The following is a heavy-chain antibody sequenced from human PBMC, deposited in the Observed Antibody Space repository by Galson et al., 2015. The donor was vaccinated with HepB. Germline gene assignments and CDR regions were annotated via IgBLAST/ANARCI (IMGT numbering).Heavy chain of an antibody. CDR3: TTGMGVEGYDILTGYYNRDDAFDI. Sequence: SLRLSCAASGFTFSNAWMNWVRQAPGKGLEWVGRIKSKTDGGTTDYAAPVKGRFTISRDDSKNTLYLQMNSLKTEDTAVYYCTTGMGVEGYDILTGYYNRDDAFDIWGQGTMVTVSS. J-gene: IGHJ3*02. CDR2: IKSKTDGGTT. CDR1: GFTFSNAW. V-gene: IGHV3-15*07. D-gene: IGHD3-9*01.